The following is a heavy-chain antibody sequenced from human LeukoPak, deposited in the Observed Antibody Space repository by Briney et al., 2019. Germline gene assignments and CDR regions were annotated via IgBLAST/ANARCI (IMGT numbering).Heavy chain of an antibody. CDR2: INPNSGGT. CDR1: GYTFTGYY. J-gene: IGHJ3*02. D-gene: IGHD2-15*01. CDR3: ATLGYCSGGSCSDAFDI. Sequence: ASVKVSCKASGYTFTGYYMHWVRQAPGQGLEWMGWINPNSGGTNYAQKFQGRVTMTRDTSISTAYMELSRLRSDDTAVYYCATLGYCSGGSCSDAFDIWGQGTMVTVSS. V-gene: IGHV1-2*02.